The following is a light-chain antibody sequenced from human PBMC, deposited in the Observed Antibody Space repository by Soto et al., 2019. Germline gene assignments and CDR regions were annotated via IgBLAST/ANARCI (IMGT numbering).Light chain of an antibody. CDR3: QQYNSYWT. CDR1: QSISSW. CDR2: KAS. J-gene: IGKJ1*01. Sequence: DLQMTQSPSTLSASVGDRVTITCRASQSISSWLAWYQQKPGEAPKLLIYKASSLESGVPSRFSGSGSGTEFTLTISSLQPDDFATYYCQQYNSYWTFGQGTKVEIK. V-gene: IGKV1-5*03.